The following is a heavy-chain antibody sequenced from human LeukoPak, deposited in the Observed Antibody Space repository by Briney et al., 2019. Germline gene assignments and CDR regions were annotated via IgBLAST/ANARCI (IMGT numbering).Heavy chain of an antibody. CDR1: GGSTSSGGYY. CDR3: ARERTYFGSGSYPDS. Sequence: SQTLSLTCTVSGGSTSSGGYYWSWIRQHPGKGLEWIGYICYSGLTYYNPSLGSRVTVSLDTSRNQFSLKLTSVTAADTAVYYCARERTYFGSGSYPDSWGQGTLVTVSS. J-gene: IGHJ4*02. CDR2: ICYSGLT. D-gene: IGHD3-10*01. V-gene: IGHV4-31*03.